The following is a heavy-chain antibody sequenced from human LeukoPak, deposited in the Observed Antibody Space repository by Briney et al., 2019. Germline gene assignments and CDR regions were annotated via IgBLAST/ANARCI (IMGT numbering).Heavy chain of an antibody. CDR2: IIPILGIA. J-gene: IGHJ4*02. CDR1: GGTFSSYA. CDR3: ARGGYSYGSILVY. V-gene: IGHV1-69*04. D-gene: IGHD5-18*01. Sequence: ASVKVSCKASGGTFSSYAISWVRQAPGQGLEWMGRIIPILGIANYAQKFQGRVTITADKSTSTAYMELSSLRSEDTAVYYCARGGYSYGSILVYWGQGTLVTVSS.